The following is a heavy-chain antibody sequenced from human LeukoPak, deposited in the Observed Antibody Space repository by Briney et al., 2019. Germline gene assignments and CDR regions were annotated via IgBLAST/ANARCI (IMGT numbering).Heavy chain of an antibody. CDR3: ARDGTWNSGYDFSSGRYYYYDMDV. V-gene: IGHV3-30-3*01. D-gene: IGHD5-12*01. J-gene: IGHJ6*02. CDR2: ISYDGSNK. Sequence: GGSLRLSCAASGFTFSSYAMHWVRQAPGKGLEWVAVISYDGSNKYYADSVKGRFTISRDNSKNTLYLQMNSLRAEDTAVYYCARDGTWNSGYDFSSGRYYYYDMDVWGQGTTVTVSS. CDR1: GFTFSSYA.